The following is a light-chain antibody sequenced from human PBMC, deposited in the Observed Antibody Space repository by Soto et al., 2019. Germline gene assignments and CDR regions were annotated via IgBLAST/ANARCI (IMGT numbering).Light chain of an antibody. CDR3: QQYGDSPWT. CDR1: QYISTK. V-gene: IGKV3-20*01. J-gene: IGKJ1*01. CDR2: GAF. Sequence: VLTQSPDSLSLSPGERATLSCRASQYISTKLAWYQQKPGQAPRLLFSGAFNRATDTPDRFSGSGSGTDFTLIISGVEAEDFAMYYCQQYGDSPWTFGHGTQVDIK.